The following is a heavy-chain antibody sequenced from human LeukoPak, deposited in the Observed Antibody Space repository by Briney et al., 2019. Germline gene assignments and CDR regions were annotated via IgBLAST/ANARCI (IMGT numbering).Heavy chain of an antibody. CDR3: ARPHGVDGTDVFQR. D-gene: IGHD1-1*01. Sequence: GASVKVSCKASGYTFIDSYMHWVRQAPGQGLEWLGWINPNSGGTNYAQRFRGRVTMTRDTSISTVYMDLSRLTSDDTAVYYCARPHGVDGTDVFQRWGQGTLVTVS. J-gene: IGHJ1*01. CDR1: GYTFIDSY. CDR2: INPNSGGT. V-gene: IGHV1-2*02.